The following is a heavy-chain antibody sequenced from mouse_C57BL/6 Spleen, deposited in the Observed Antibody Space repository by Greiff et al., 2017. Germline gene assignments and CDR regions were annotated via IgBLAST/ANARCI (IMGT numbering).Heavy chain of an antibody. CDR1: GYTFTDYY. D-gene: IGHD1-1*01. CDR3: ARYYYGSSYGY. Sequence: EVQLHQSGPELVKPGASVKISCKASGYTFTDYYMNWVKQSHGKSLEWIGDINPNNGGTSYNQKFKGKATLTVDKSSSTAYMELRSLTSEDSAVYYCARYYYGSSYGYWGQGTTLTVSS. CDR2: INPNNGGT. V-gene: IGHV1-26*01. J-gene: IGHJ2*01.